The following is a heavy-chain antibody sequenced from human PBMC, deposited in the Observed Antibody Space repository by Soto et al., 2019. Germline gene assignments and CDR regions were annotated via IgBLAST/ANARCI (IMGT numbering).Heavy chain of an antibody. V-gene: IGHV3-48*02. CDR1: GFTFSGYS. CDR2: ISSSSGTI. CDR3: ARGSYYYDSSGNNWFDP. D-gene: IGHD3-22*01. Sequence: PGGSLRLSCAASGFTFSGYSMNWVRQAPGKGLEWVSYISSSSGTIYYADSVKGRFTISRDNAKNSLYLQMNSLRDEDTAVYYCARGSYYYDSSGNNWFDPWGQGTLVTVSS. J-gene: IGHJ5*02.